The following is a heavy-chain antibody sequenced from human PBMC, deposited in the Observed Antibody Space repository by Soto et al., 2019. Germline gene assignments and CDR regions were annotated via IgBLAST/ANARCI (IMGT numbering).Heavy chain of an antibody. D-gene: IGHD2-15*01. V-gene: IGHV3-23*01. Sequence: EVQLLESGGDLVQPGGSLRLSCAASGFTFSSYAMTWVRQAPGKGLEWVSTIDGTGGDTYYADSVKGRSTISRDNSKNTLYLQINSLRAEDTAVYYCGGRCRGGSCYYDFWGQGTLVTVSS. CDR2: IDGTGGDT. CDR1: GFTFSSYA. CDR3: GGRCRGGSCYYDF. J-gene: IGHJ4*02.